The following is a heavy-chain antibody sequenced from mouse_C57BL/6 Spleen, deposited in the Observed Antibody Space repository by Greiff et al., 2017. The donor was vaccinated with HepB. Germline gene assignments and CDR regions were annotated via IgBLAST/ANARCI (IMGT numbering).Heavy chain of an antibody. Sequence: QVQLQQSGPELVKPGASVKISCKASGYAFSSSWMNWVKQRPGKGLEWIGRIYPGDGDTNYNGKFKGKATLTADKSSSTAYMQLSSLTSEDSAVYFCARDGILDAMDYWGQGTSVTVSS. CDR1: GYAFSSSW. D-gene: IGHD2-3*01. V-gene: IGHV1-82*01. CDR2: IYPGDGDT. J-gene: IGHJ4*01. CDR3: ARDGILDAMDY.